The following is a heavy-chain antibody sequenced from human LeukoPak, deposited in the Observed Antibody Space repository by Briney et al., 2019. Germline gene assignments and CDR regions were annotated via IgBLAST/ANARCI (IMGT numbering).Heavy chain of an antibody. CDR1: GFAFSRYY. Sequence: GGSLRLSCAATGFAFSRYYMSWIRQAPGKGLEWVSYISSTGSTIYYADSVKGRFTISRDNPKNSLYLQMNSVRAEDTAVYYCARGNIAAAGIHYWGQGTLVIVSS. J-gene: IGHJ4*02. V-gene: IGHV3-11*04. D-gene: IGHD6-13*01. CDR3: ARGNIAAAGIHY. CDR2: ISSTGSTI.